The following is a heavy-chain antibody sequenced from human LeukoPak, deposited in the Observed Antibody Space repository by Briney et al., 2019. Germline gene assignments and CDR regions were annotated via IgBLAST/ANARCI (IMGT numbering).Heavy chain of an antibody. V-gene: IGHV4-39*01. D-gene: IGHD5-24*01. Sequence: DPSETLSLTSTVSGGSISSRPYDWGWIRQPPGKGLEYIGSISYSGSTYYNPSLRSRVTISVDTSSNQFSLKLSSVTAADTAVYYCARHLSQGDGTKRGLYYWGQGTLVTVSS. CDR3: ARHLSQGDGTKRGLYY. CDR1: GGSISSRPYD. CDR2: ISYSGST. J-gene: IGHJ4*02.